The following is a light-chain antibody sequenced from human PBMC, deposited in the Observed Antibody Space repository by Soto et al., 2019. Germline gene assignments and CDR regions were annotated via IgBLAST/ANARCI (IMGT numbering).Light chain of an antibody. CDR1: SSDVGGYNY. V-gene: IGLV2-11*01. CDR3: CSYAGTYTVV. J-gene: IGLJ2*01. Sequence: QSVLTQPRSVSGSPGQSVTISCTGTSSDVGGYNYVSWYQQHPGKAPKLMIYDVGERPSGVPDRFSGSKSGDTASLTISGLQADDEADYYCCSYAGTYTVVFGGGTKVTVL. CDR2: DVG.